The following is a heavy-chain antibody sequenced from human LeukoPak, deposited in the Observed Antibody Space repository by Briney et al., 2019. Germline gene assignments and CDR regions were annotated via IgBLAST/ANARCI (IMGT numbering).Heavy chain of an antibody. CDR3: ARGALFYYFDY. J-gene: IGHJ4*02. CDR2: IYYSGST. D-gene: IGHD3-9*01. Sequence: PLETLSLTCTVSGGSISSYYWSWIRQPPGKGLEWIGYIYYSGSTNYNPSLKSRVTISVDTSKNQFSLKLSSVTAADTAVYYCARGALFYYFDYWGQGTLVTVSP. CDR1: GGSISSYY. V-gene: IGHV4-59*01.